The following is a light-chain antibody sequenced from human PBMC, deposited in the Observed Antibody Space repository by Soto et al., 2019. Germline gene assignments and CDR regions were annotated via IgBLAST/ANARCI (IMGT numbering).Light chain of an antibody. J-gene: IGLJ2*01. Sequence: QSALTQPPSASGSPGQSVTISCTGTSRDVGGYNYVSWYQQHPGKAPTLMIYEVSKRPSGVPDRFSGSKSDNTASLTVSGLQAEDKNDYYCSSYAGKNNLVFGGGTKLTVL. CDR2: EVS. CDR1: SRDVGGYNY. V-gene: IGLV2-8*01. CDR3: SSYAGKNNLV.